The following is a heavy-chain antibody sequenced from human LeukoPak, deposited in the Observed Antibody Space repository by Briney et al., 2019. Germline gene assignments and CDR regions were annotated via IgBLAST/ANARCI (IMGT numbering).Heavy chain of an antibody. D-gene: IGHD3-9*01. Sequence: SVKVSCKASGGTFSSYAISWVRQAPGQGLEWMGGIIPIFGTANYAQKFQGRVTITADESTSTAYMELSSLRSEDTAVYYCARPVLRYFDWQGYYYYMDVWGKGTTVTVSS. CDR1: GGTFSSYA. CDR2: IIPIFGTA. V-gene: IGHV1-69*13. CDR3: ARPVLRYFDWQGYYYYMDV. J-gene: IGHJ6*03.